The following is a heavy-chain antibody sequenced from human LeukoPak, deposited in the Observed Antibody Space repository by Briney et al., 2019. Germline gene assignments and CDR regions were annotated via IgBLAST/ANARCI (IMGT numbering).Heavy chain of an antibody. D-gene: IGHD3-22*01. Sequence: SETLSLTCTVSGGSISSSNFYWGWIRQPPGKGLEWIGSIYYSGSTYYNPSLKSRVTISVDTSKNQFSLKLSSVTAADTAVYYCARETQYYYDSGGYYEYWGQGTLVTVSS. CDR2: IYYSGST. V-gene: IGHV4-39*07. CDR1: GGSISSSNFY. J-gene: IGHJ4*02. CDR3: ARETQYYYDSGGYYEY.